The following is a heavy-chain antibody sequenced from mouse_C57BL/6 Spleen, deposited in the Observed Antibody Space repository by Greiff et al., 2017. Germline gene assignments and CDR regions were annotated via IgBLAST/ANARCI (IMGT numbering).Heavy chain of an antibody. D-gene: IGHD1-1*01. CDR2: IYPGSGST. J-gene: IGHJ4*01. CDR3: ARKKGNYYGRYAMGY. Sequence: QVQLQQPGAELVKPGASVKMSCKASGYTFTSYWITWVKQRPGQGLEWLGDIYPGSGSTNYNEKFKSKATLTVDTSSSTAYMQLSSLTSEDSAVYDGARKKGNYYGRYAMGYWGQGTSVTVAS. V-gene: IGHV1-55*01. CDR1: GYTFTSYW.